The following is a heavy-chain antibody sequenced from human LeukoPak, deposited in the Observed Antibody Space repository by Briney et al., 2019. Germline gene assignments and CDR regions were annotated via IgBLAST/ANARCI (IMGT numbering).Heavy chain of an antibody. CDR1: GGTFSSYA. Sequence: SVKVSCKASGGTFSSYAISWVRQAPGQGLEWMGGIIPIFGTANCAQKFQGRVTITTDESTSTAYMELSSLRSKDTAVYYCARGLLVHKRHYYYYYMDVWGKGTTVTVSS. CDR2: IIPIFGTA. J-gene: IGHJ6*03. D-gene: IGHD2-21*01. V-gene: IGHV1-69*05. CDR3: ARGLLVHKRHYYYYYMDV.